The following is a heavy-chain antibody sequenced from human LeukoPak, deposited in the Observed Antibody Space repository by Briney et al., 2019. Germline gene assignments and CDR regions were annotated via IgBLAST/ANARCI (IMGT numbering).Heavy chain of an antibody. V-gene: IGHV3-7*01. CDR2: IKTDASEK. CDR1: GFIFSNCW. CDR3: ATYSTRNAREFQS. Sequence: GGSLRLSCETSGFIFSNCWMTWVRQAPGKGLEWVANIKTDASEKYYADSVKGRFTISRDDAKMSLYLQMNSLRVEDTAVYYCATYSTRNAREFQSWGQGTLVTVSS. D-gene: IGHD4-11*01. J-gene: IGHJ1*01.